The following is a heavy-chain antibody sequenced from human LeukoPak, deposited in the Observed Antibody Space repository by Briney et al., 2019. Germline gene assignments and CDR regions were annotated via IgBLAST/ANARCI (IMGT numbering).Heavy chain of an antibody. D-gene: IGHD3-10*01. V-gene: IGHV3-11*06. CDR1: GFTFSDYY. CDR3: ARDHRPDYGSGSYFDY. Sequence: GGSLRLSCAASGFTFSDYYMSWIRQAPGKGLEWVSYISSSSSYTNYADSVKGRFTISRDNAKNSLYLQMNSLRAEDTAVYYCARDHRPDYGSGSYFDYWGQGTPVTVSS. CDR2: ISSSSSYT. J-gene: IGHJ4*02.